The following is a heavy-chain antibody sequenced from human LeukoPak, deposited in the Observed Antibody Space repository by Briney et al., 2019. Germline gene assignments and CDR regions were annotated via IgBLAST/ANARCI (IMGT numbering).Heavy chain of an antibody. V-gene: IGHV1-8*01. CDR1: GYTLTIYD. CDR2: MNPNSGNK. Sequence: ASVKVSCKASGYTLTIYDINWVRQATGQGLEWRGWMNPNSGNKGYGQEFQGRVTMTRNTSISTAYMELSSLRSEDTAVYYCARAKSGYYPYYYYYMDVWGKGTTVTVSS. CDR3: ARAKSGYYPYYYYYMDV. J-gene: IGHJ6*03. D-gene: IGHD3-22*01.